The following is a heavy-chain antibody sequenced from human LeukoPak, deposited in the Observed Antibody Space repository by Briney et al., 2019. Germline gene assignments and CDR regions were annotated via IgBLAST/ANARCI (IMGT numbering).Heavy chain of an antibody. CDR3: ARGPPNWGYDY. V-gene: IGHV1-8*01. D-gene: IGHD7-27*01. J-gene: IGHJ4*02. CDR1: VYTFTSYD. CDR2: MSPNSGDT. Sequence: ASVKVSCKASVYTFTSYDFNWVRQATGQRPEWMGWMSPNSGDTGYAQKFQDRVTMTRNTSISTAYMELSSLRSDDTAVYYCARGPPNWGYDYWGPGTLVTVSS.